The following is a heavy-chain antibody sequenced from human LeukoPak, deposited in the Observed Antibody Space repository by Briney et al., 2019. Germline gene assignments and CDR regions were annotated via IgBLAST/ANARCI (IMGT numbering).Heavy chain of an antibody. Sequence: PRASVKVSCKASGYTFTSYYMHWVRQAPGQGLEWMGIINPSGGSTSYAQKFQGRVTMTRDTSTSTVYMELSSLRSEATAVYYCATMDRVAGLFFDYWGQGTLVTVSS. J-gene: IGHJ4*02. V-gene: IGHV1-46*01. CDR2: INPSGGST. D-gene: IGHD6-19*01. CDR3: ATMDRVAGLFFDY. CDR1: GYTFTSYY.